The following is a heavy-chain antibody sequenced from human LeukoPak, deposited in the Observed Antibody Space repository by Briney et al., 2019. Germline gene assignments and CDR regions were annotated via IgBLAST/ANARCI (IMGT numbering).Heavy chain of an antibody. Sequence: GGSLRLSCAASGFTFSSYSMNWVRQAPGKGLEWVSYISSSSSTIYYADSVKGRFTISRDNAKNSLYLQMNSLRAEDTAVYYCASQYCSGGSCYQCTSNYWGQGTLVTVSS. J-gene: IGHJ4*02. CDR1: GFTFSSYS. CDR2: ISSSSSTI. V-gene: IGHV3-48*01. D-gene: IGHD2-15*01. CDR3: ASQYCSGGSCYQCTSNY.